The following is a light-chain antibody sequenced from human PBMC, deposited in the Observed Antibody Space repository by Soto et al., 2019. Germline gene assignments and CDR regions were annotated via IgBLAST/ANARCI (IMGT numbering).Light chain of an antibody. V-gene: IGKV3-15*01. CDR3: QQYNRWPPYT. CDR1: QNVYTN. Sequence: ETVMTQSPATLSVSPGETATLSCRASQNVYTNLAWYQQKPGQAPRLVLYGASTRATGVPARFSGSGSGTEFTLTISSLQYEDFAVYYCQQYNRWPPYTFGQGTKVEIK. J-gene: IGKJ2*01. CDR2: GAS.